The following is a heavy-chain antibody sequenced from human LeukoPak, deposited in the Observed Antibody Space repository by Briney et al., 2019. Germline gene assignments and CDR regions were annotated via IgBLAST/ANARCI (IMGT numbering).Heavy chain of an antibody. CDR3: ARVRRREWNYYGSGSHKYFDY. J-gene: IGHJ4*02. D-gene: IGHD3-10*01. CDR2: IYHSGST. V-gene: IGHV4-4*02. CDR1: GGSISSSNW. Sequence: SETLSLTCAVSGGSISSSNWWSWVRQPPGKGLEWIGEIYHSGSTNYNPSLKSRVTISVDTSKNQFSLKLSSVTAADTAVYYCARVRRREWNYYGSGSHKYFDYWGQGTLVTVSS.